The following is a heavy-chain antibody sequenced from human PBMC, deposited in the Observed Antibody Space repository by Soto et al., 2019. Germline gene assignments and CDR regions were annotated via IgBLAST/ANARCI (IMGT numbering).Heavy chain of an antibody. CDR2: IYYSGST. Sequence: SETLSLTCTVSGGSISSGGYYWSWIRQHPGKGLEWIGYIYYSGSTYYNPSLKSRVTISVDTSKNQFSLKLSSVTAADTAVYYCARTGTTRTLDYWGQETLVTVSS. J-gene: IGHJ4*02. V-gene: IGHV4-31*03. CDR3: ARTGTTRTLDY. CDR1: GGSISSGGYY. D-gene: IGHD1-7*01.